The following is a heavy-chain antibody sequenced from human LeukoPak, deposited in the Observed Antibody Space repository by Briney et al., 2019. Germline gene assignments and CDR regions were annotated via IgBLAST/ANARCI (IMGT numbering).Heavy chain of an antibody. CDR3: AKDRWYDGESGYFDH. Sequence: AGGSLRLSCAASGFTFSSYWMHWVRQAPGKGLVWVSRINSDGSSTSYADSVKGRFTISRDNSNNTLYLRLNSLRAEDTAIYFCAKDRWYDGESGYFDHWGRGTLVTVSS. CDR1: GFTFSSYW. J-gene: IGHJ4*02. CDR2: INSDGSST. D-gene: IGHD3-10*01. V-gene: IGHV3-74*01.